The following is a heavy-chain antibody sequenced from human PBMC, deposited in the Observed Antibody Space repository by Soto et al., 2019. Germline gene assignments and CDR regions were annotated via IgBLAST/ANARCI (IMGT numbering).Heavy chain of an antibody. CDR2: VYESVNT. CDR1: GASISRTGFH. V-gene: IGHV4-39*01. Sequence: QVHLQESGPGLVRPSETLSLTCAVSGASISRTGFHWGWIGQPPGQGLEWIGSVYESVNTYYNSSLKSRVTISVDTSKNQFSLELKSVTAADTAVDYCSRRGSWHTFDYWGQGTLVTVSS. D-gene: IGHD3-10*01. CDR3: SRRGSWHTFDY. J-gene: IGHJ4*02.